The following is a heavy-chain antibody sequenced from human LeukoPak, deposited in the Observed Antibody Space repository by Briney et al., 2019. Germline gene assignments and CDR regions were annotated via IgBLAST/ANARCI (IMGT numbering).Heavy chain of an antibody. V-gene: IGHV1-18*01. CDR1: GYTFTSYG. J-gene: IGHJ3*02. Sequence: ASVKASCKASGYTFTSYGISWVRQAPGQGLEWMGWISAYNGNTNYAQKLQGRVTMTTDTSTSTAYMELRSLRSDDTAVYYCARDQWLGDAFDIWGQGTMVTVSS. CDR2: ISAYNGNT. D-gene: IGHD6-19*01. CDR3: ARDQWLGDAFDI.